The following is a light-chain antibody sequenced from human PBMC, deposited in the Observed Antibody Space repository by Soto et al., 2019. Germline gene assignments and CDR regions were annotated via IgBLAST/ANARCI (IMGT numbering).Light chain of an antibody. CDR1: KDITNY. CDR2: TAS. Sequence: DIQMTQSPSSLSASVGDRVTSTCRASKDITNYLAWYQQKPGKDPKLLICTASTLQSAVPSRFNGGGSGIDFNLTIRSLQPEDVATYYCQKANSADCTFRQATKIEI. CDR3: QKANSADCT. J-gene: IGKJ1*01. V-gene: IGKV1-27*01.